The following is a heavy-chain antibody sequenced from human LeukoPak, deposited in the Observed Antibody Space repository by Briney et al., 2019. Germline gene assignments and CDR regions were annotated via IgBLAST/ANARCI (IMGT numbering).Heavy chain of an antibody. Sequence: SETLSLTCTVSGGSISSYYWSWIRQPPGKGLQWIGYIFYIGSTNYNPSLKSRVTISLDTSKNQFSLKLSSVTAADTAVYYCARAATYYDFWSAYLFDYWGQGTLVTVSS. D-gene: IGHD3-3*01. J-gene: IGHJ4*02. V-gene: IGHV4-59*01. CDR1: GGSISSYY. CDR2: IFYIGST. CDR3: ARAATYYDFWSAYLFDY.